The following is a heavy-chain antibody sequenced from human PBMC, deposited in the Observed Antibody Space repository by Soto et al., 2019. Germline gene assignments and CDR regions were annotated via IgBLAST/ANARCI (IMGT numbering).Heavy chain of an antibody. CDR3: ARVLSYYDILTGYDPDY. CDR2: ISSSSSYI. D-gene: IGHD3-9*01. J-gene: IGHJ4*02. CDR1: GFTFSSYS. V-gene: IGHV3-21*01. Sequence: EVQLVESGGGLVKPGGSLRHSCAASGFTFSSYSMNWVRQAPGKGLEWVSSISSSSSYIYYADSVKGRFTISRDNAKNSLYLQMNSLRAEDTAVYYCARVLSYYDILTGYDPDYWGQGTLVTVSS.